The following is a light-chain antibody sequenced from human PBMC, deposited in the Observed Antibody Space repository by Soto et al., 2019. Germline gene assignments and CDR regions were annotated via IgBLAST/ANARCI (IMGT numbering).Light chain of an antibody. V-gene: IGLV2-11*01. Sequence: QSVLTQPRSVSGSPGQSVTISCTGTSSDVGGYDYVSWYQQHPGKAPKLMIYDVSKRPSGVPDRFSGSKSGNTASLTISGLQAEDEAEYYCCSYAGXYTFVFGTGTKVTVL. CDR3: CSYAGXYTFV. CDR2: DVS. CDR1: SSDVGGYDY. J-gene: IGLJ1*01.